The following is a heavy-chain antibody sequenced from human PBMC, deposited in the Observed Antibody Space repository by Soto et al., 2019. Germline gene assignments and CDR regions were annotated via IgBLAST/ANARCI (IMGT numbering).Heavy chain of an antibody. Sequence: GGSLRLSCAASGFTFSSYGMHWVRQAPGKGLEWVAVIWYDGSNKYYADSVKGRFTISRDNSKNTLYLQMNSLRAEDTAVYYCARPHLYSSGWYDLDYWGQGTLVTVSS. CDR1: GFTFSSYG. D-gene: IGHD6-19*01. J-gene: IGHJ4*02. CDR2: IWYDGSNK. CDR3: ARPHLYSSGWYDLDY. V-gene: IGHV3-33*01.